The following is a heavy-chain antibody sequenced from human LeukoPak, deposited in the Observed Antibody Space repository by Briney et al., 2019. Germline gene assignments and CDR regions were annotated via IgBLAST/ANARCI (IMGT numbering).Heavy chain of an antibody. D-gene: IGHD3-3*01. CDR1: GITLSHYG. CDR2: ISDTGGRT. CDR3: ARLPGIYYDFWSGSAPDDY. J-gene: IGHJ4*02. V-gene: IGHV3-23*01. Sequence: GGSLRLSCAVSGITLSHYGMTWVRQAPGKGLEWVAGISDTGGRTNYADSVKGRFTISRDNPKNTLYLQMNSLRAEDTAVYYCARLPGIYYDFWSGSAPDDYWGQGTLVTVSS.